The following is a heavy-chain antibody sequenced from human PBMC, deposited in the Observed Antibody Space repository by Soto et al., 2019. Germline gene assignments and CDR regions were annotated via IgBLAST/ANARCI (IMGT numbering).Heavy chain of an antibody. Sequence: QVQLVESGGGVVQPGRSLRLSCAASGFTFSSYAMHWVRQAPGKGLEWVAVISYDGSNKYYADSVKGRFTISRDNSKNTLYLQMNSLRAEDTAVYYCAREWILTVYPSPPVFDPWGQGTLVTVSS. J-gene: IGHJ5*02. CDR2: ISYDGSNK. CDR1: GFTFSSYA. V-gene: IGHV3-30-3*01. D-gene: IGHD3-9*01. CDR3: AREWILTVYPSPPVFDP.